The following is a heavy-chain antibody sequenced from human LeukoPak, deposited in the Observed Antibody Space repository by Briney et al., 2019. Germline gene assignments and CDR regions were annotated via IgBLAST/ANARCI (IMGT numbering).Heavy chain of an antibody. D-gene: IGHD1-26*01. J-gene: IGHJ5*02. Sequence: PSETLSLTCTVSGVSFTSHYWTWIRQSPGTGLEWIGYISYTGSTNYNPSLTSRVTISSNMSNKKFYLKLTSVTAADTAVYYCANDGGQWELAPAPWGQGTLVTVSS. CDR2: ISYTGST. CDR3: ANDGGQWELAPAP. V-gene: IGHV4-59*11. CDR1: GVSFTSHY.